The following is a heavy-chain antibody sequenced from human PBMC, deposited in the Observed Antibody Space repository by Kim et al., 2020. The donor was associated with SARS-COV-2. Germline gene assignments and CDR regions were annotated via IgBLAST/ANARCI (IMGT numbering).Heavy chain of an antibody. CDR1: GYSFTSYW. Sequence: GESLKISCKGSGYSFTSYWIGWVRQMPGKGLEWMGIIYPGDSDTRYSPSFQGQVTISADKSISTAYLQWSSLKASDTAMYYCARHESCSGGSCYHGDWFDPWGQGTLVTVSS. J-gene: IGHJ5*02. CDR2: IYPGDSDT. CDR3: ARHESCSGGSCYHGDWFDP. V-gene: IGHV5-51*01. D-gene: IGHD2-15*01.